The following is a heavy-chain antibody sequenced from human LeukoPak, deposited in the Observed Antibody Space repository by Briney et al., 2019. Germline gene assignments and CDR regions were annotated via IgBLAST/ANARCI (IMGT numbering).Heavy chain of an antibody. CDR3: AKSGILQPGSAGLQFFDL. CDR1: GFTFSTYA. J-gene: IGHJ2*01. V-gene: IGHV3-23*01. D-gene: IGHD5-24*01. CDR2: ISGSCGTT. Sequence: GGSLRLSCAASGFTFSTYAMSWVRQAPGKGLEWVSLISGSCGTTYYADSVKGRFTISRDNSKNTLYLQMNSLKPDDTAAYHSAKSGILQPGSAGLQFFDLWGRGTLVSVTS.